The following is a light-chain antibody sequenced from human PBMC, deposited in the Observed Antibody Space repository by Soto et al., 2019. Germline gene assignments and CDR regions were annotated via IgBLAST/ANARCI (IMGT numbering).Light chain of an antibody. V-gene: IGKV3-20*01. J-gene: IGKJ4*01. Sequence: EIVLTQSPGTLSLSPGERATLSCRASQSVSSSYLAWYQQKPGQAPRLLIYGASSRATGIPDRFSGSGSGTDFTLTISRLEPEDFAVYYCQQYGSSPLTFDGGTKVEIK. CDR2: GAS. CDR3: QQYGSSPLT. CDR1: QSVSSSY.